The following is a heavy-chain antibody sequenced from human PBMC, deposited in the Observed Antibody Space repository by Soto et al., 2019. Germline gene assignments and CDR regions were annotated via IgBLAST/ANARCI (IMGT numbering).Heavy chain of an antibody. D-gene: IGHD1-20*01. CDR2: LYTDGAT. CDR3: VKVGFNWKLDV. CDR1: GFPVYSNY. Sequence: EVQLVESGGALVQPGGSLRLSCVTSGFPVYSNYMSWVRQAPGKGLEWVSVLYTDGATYYADSVRGRFIISRDNSKNTLYLQMNSLGAEDTAVYYCVKVGFNWKLDVWGQGTTVIVSS. J-gene: IGHJ6*02. V-gene: IGHV3-66*01.